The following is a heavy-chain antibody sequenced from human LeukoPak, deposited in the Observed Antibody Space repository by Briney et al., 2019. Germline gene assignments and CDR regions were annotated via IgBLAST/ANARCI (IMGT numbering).Heavy chain of an antibody. Sequence: GGSLRLSCAASGFTVDNYAMYWVRQAPGKGLEWVSGISWNSGRLDYADSVKGRFTISKDNAKNSLYLQMDSLRAEDMALYYCAKDMVLWGTAGTGTTNYDLWGQGTLVTVSS. D-gene: IGHD6-13*01. CDR1: GFTVDNYA. V-gene: IGHV3-9*03. CDR3: AKDMVLWGTAGTGTTNYDL. J-gene: IGHJ4*02. CDR2: ISWNSGRL.